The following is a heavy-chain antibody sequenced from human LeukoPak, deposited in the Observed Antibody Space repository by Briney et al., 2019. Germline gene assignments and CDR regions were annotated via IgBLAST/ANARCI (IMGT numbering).Heavy chain of an antibody. CDR3: ANYDSSGYYGFDY. CDR1: GYTFTGYY. J-gene: IGHJ4*02. Sequence: ASVKVSCKASGYTFTGYYMHWVRQAPGQGLEWMGWINPNSDGTNYAQKFQGRVTMTRDTSISTAYMELSRLRSDDTAVYYCANYDSSGYYGFDYWGQGTLVTVSS. D-gene: IGHD3-22*01. V-gene: IGHV1-2*02. CDR2: INPNSDGT.